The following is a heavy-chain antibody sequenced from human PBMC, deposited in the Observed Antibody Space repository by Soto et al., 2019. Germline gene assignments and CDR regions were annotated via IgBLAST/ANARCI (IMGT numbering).Heavy chain of an antibody. CDR3: AKDTVRQTVTTLDY. V-gene: IGHV3-30*18. CDR2: ISYDGSNN. CDR1: GFTFSSYG. Sequence: QVQLVESGGGVVQPGRSLRLSCAASGFTFSSYGMHWVRQAPGKGLEWVAVISYDGSNNYYADSVKGRFTISRDNSKNPLYLQMNSLRAEDTAVYYCAKDTVRQTVTTLDYWGQGTLVTVSS. D-gene: IGHD4-17*01. J-gene: IGHJ4*02.